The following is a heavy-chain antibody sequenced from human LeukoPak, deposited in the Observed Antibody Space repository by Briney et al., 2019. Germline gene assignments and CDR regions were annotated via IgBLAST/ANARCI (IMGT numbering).Heavy chain of an antibody. J-gene: IGHJ6*03. CDR3: ARDLTQSPYYYYMDV. V-gene: IGHV4-59*11. CDR2: IYYSGSA. D-gene: IGHD1-14*01. Sequence: SSETLSLTCTVSGGSISSHYWSWIRQPPGKGLEWIGYIYYSGSANYNPSLKSRVTISVDTSKNQFPLKLSSVTAADTAVYYCARDLTQSPYYYYMDVWGKGTTVTVSS. CDR1: GGSISSHY.